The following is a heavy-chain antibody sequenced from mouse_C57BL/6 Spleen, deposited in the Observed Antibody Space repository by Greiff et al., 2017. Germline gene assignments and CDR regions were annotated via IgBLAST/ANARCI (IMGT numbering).Heavy chain of an antibody. V-gene: IGHV1-69*01. Sequence: QVQLQQPGAELVMPGASVKLSCKASGYTFTSYWMHWVKQRPGQGLEWIGEIDPSDSYTNYNQKFKGKSTLTVDKSSSTAYMQLSSLTSEDSAVYYCARGFITTVGGYFGVWGTGTTVTVAS. CDR1: GYTFTSYW. CDR3: ARGFITTVGGYFGV. J-gene: IGHJ1*03. CDR2: IDPSDSYT. D-gene: IGHD1-1*01.